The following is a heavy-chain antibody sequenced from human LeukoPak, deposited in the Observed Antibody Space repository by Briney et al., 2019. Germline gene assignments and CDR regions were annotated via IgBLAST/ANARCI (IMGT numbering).Heavy chain of an antibody. D-gene: IGHD3-10*01. J-gene: IGHJ4*02. V-gene: IGHV4-34*01. CDR2: ISHTGWT. CDR1: GESLSGYY. Sequence: SETLSLTCGVFGESLSGYYFSWIRQPPGKELQWLGEISHTGWTVYNPSVRRQVTISLDASTKRFSLGLDSVTAADTAVYYCARGRVYYYGSGRRDFDYWGQGTLVTVSS. CDR3: ARGRVYYYGSGRRDFDY.